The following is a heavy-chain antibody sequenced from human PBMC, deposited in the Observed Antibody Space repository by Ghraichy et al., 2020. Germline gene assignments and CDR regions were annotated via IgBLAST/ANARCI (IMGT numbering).Heavy chain of an antibody. CDR3: TRARSLTRWDLEY. CDR2: VSGSGRAT. CDR1: GFTFSSFD. Sequence: GGSLRLSCVASGFTFSSFDMSWVRQAPGKGLEWVSGVSGSGRATNYADSVKGRFTISRDNSKNTLYLQMNSLRAEDTATYYCTRARSLTRWDLEYWGQGTLVTVSS. D-gene: IGHD3-9*01. V-gene: IGHV3-23*01. J-gene: IGHJ4*02.